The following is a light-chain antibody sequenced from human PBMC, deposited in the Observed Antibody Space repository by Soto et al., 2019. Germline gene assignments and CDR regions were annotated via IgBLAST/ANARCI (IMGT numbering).Light chain of an antibody. CDR1: SSDVGSYNL. Sequence: QSALTQPASVSGSPGQSITISCTGTSSDVGSYNLVSWYQQHPGKAPKLMIYEVSKRPSAVSNRFSGSKSGNTASLTISGLQAEDEADYYCCSYAGSSTFPYVFGTGPKVTVL. CDR2: EVS. J-gene: IGLJ1*01. CDR3: CSYAGSSTFPYV. V-gene: IGLV2-23*02.